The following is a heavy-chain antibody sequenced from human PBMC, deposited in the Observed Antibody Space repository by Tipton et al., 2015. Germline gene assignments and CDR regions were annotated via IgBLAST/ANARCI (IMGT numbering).Heavy chain of an antibody. D-gene: IGHD3-3*01. V-gene: IGHV4-59*11. Sequence: LRLSCTVSDGAISGHYWNWMRQSPGREMEWIGYIHYRGSTLYDPSFKSRVTISVDASKNESSLKMNSVTAADTALYFCARDSGVGAPLGVFDIWGQGAMVTVSS. CDR1: DGAISGHY. J-gene: IGHJ3*02. CDR2: IHYRGST. CDR3: ARDSGVGAPLGVFDI.